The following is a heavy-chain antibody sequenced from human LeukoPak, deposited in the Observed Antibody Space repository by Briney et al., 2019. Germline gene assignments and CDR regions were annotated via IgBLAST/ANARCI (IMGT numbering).Heavy chain of an antibody. CDR2: INPNSGGT. J-gene: IGHJ3*02. CDR3: ATGKYDYGDSKDAFDI. CDR1: GYTFTGYY. Sequence: ASVKVSCKASGYTFTGYYMHWVRQAPGQGLEWMGWINPNSGGTNYAQKFQGRVTMTRDTSISTAYMELSRLRSDDTALYYCATGKYDYGDSKDAFDIWGQGTMVTVSS. D-gene: IGHD4-17*01. V-gene: IGHV1-2*02.